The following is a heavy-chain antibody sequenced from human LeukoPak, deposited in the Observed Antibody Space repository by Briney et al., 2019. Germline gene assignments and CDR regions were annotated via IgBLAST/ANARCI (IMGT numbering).Heavy chain of an antibody. CDR2: ISTSSSYI. CDR1: GFTFSKYI. CDR3: AGYGFYPY. J-gene: IGHJ4*02. D-gene: IGHD5-18*01. V-gene: IGHV3-21*01. Sequence: GGSLRLSCAASGFTFSKYIMNWVRQAPGKGLEWVSSISTSSSYIYYADSVKGRFTISRNNAKNSLYLQMNSLRAEDTAIYYCAGYGFYPYWGQGTPVTVSS.